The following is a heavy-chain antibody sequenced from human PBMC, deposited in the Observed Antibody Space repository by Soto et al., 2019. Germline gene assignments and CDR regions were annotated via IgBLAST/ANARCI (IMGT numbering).Heavy chain of an antibody. Sequence: GASVKVSCKASGYTFTGYYMHWVRQAPGQGLEWMGWINPNSGGTNYAQKFQGWVTMTRDTSISTAYMELSRLRSDDTAVYYCARDGGYSYGYSYYYGMDVLGQGTTVTVSS. V-gene: IGHV1-2*04. CDR3: ARDGGYSYGYSYYYGMDV. CDR2: INPNSGGT. D-gene: IGHD5-18*01. J-gene: IGHJ6*02. CDR1: GYTFTGYY.